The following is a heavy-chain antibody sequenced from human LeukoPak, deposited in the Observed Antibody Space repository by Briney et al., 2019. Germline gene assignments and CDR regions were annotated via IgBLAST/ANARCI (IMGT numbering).Heavy chain of an antibody. Sequence: GESLKISCKGSEYFFSSYWIAWVRQTPGKGLEWMAIIYPGDSETRYSPSFQGQVTISADKSISTAYLRWSGLKASDTAMYYCARRQYFESSAYNFNYFDFWGQGTLVTVSS. CDR1: EYFFSSYW. V-gene: IGHV5-51*01. CDR3: ARRQYFESSAYNFNYFDF. J-gene: IGHJ4*02. CDR2: IYPGDSET. D-gene: IGHD3-16*01.